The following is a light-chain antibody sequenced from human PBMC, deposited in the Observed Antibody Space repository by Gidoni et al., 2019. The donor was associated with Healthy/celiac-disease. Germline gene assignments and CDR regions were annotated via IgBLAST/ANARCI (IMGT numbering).Light chain of an antibody. CDR2: AAS. Sequence: DIQMTQSPSSLSASVGDRVTITCRASQSISSYLNWYQQKPGKAPKLLIYAASSLQSGVPSRFSGRGSWTDFTLTISSLQPEDFATYYCQQSYSTPQTFGPXTKVDIK. CDR3: QQSYSTPQT. CDR1: QSISSY. V-gene: IGKV1-39*01. J-gene: IGKJ3*01.